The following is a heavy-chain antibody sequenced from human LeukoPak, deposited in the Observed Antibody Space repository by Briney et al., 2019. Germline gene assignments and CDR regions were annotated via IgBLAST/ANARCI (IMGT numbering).Heavy chain of an antibody. V-gene: IGHV5-10-1*01. D-gene: IGHD5-12*01. CDR2: IDPSDSYT. CDR3: ASLDGGYSGYTNWFDP. J-gene: IGHJ5*02. Sequence: GESLKISCKGSGYSFTSYWISWVRQLPGKGLEWMGRIDPSDSYTNYRPSFQGHVTISADKSISTAYLQWSSLKASDTAMYYCASLDGGYSGYTNWFDPWGQGTLVTVSS. CDR1: GYSFTSYW.